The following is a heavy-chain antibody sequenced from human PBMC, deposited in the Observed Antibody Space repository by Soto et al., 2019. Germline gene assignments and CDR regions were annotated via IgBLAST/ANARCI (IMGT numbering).Heavy chain of an antibody. Sequence: GGSLRLSCAASGFTFSSYAMSWVRQAPGKGLEWVSAISGSGGSTYYADSVKGRFTISRDNAKNSLYLQMNSLRAEDTAVYYCARGGGNYDYYYYGMDVWGQGTTVTVSS. CDR2: ISGSGGST. J-gene: IGHJ6*02. CDR1: GFTFSSYA. D-gene: IGHD4-4*01. CDR3: ARGGGNYDYYYYGMDV. V-gene: IGHV3-23*01.